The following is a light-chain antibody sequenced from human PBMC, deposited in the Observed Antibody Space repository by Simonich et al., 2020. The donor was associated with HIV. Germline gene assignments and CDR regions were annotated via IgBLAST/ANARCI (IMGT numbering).Light chain of an antibody. Sequence: NFMLTQPHSVSESPGKTVTISCSRSRGSIASNYVRWYQQRPGSAPTTVIYEDNQSPSGLPDRFSGSIDSSSNSAPLTISGLKTEDEADYYCQSYDSSNHVIFGGGTKLTVL. J-gene: IGLJ2*01. V-gene: IGLV6-57*03. CDR3: QSYDSSNHVI. CDR1: RGSIASNY. CDR2: EDN.